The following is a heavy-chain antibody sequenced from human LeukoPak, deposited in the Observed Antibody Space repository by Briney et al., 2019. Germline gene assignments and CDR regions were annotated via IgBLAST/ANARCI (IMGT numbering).Heavy chain of an antibody. J-gene: IGHJ5*02. Sequence: PSETLPLTCTVSRGSISSTGYYWGSIRQPPGKGLEWIMCLYFSGSTYYNPSLKSRATISVDTSKNQFSLKLTFVTAADTAVYYCVRHGLGDGGKRFDTWGQGALVTVPS. CDR1: RGSISSTGYY. V-gene: IGHV4-39*01. CDR3: VRHGLGDGGKRFDT. CDR2: LYFSGST. D-gene: IGHD4-23*01.